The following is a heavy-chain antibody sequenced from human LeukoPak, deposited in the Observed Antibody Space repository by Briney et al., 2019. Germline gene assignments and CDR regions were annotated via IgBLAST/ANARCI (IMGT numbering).Heavy chain of an antibody. D-gene: IGHD3-10*01. V-gene: IGHV3-30*02. CDR3: AKDRDRTYYYYYMDV. J-gene: IGHJ6*03. CDR2: IRFDGSNK. CDR1: GFTFSTYP. Sequence: GGSLRLSCAASGFTFSTYPMHWVRQAPGKGLEWVGIIRFDGSNKYYADSVKGRFPISRDNSKNTLYLQMNSLRAEDTAVYYCAKDRDRTYYYYYMDVWGKGTTVTISS.